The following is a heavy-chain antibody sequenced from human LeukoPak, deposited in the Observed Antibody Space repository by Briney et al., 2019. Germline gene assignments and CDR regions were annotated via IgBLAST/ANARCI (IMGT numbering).Heavy chain of an antibody. CDR1: GFSFSNYG. Sequence: PGGSLRLSCAASGFSFSNYGMSWFRQAPGKGLEWVSTINTRADETHYADSVRGRFTIFRDNSKSTLALHMSNLRVEDTAVYYCARDLRGYWGQGTLVTVSS. D-gene: IGHD5/OR15-5a*01. J-gene: IGHJ4*02. CDR2: INTRADET. CDR3: ARDLRGY. V-gene: IGHV3-23*01.